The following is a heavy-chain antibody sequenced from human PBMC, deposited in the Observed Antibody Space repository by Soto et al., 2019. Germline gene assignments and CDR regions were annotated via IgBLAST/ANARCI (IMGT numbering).Heavy chain of an antibody. CDR1: GYTFTGYY. D-gene: IGHD3-22*01. Sequence: ASVEVSCKASGYTFTGYYMHWVRQAPGQGLEWMGWINPNSGGTNYAQKFQGWVTMTRDTSISTAYMELSRLRSDDTAVYYCARSMIVVVPPGYFDYWGQGTLVTVSS. CDR3: ARSMIVVVPPGYFDY. V-gene: IGHV1-2*04. CDR2: INPNSGGT. J-gene: IGHJ4*02.